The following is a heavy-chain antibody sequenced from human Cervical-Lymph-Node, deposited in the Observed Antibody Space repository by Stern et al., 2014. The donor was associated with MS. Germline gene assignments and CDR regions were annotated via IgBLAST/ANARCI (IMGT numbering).Heavy chain of an antibody. D-gene: IGHD6-6*01. V-gene: IGHV4-34*01. Sequence: QVQLQQWGAGLLKPSETLSLTCAASGGSFNGYYWTWIRQPPGKGLEWIGEINHSGSTNYNPSPNSRVTISVDTSRNRFSLKLSSVTAADTAVYYCARGIISDRPRFDSWGQGTLVTVSS. CDR1: GGSFNGYY. CDR3: ARGIISDRPRFDS. CDR2: INHSGST. J-gene: IGHJ5*01.